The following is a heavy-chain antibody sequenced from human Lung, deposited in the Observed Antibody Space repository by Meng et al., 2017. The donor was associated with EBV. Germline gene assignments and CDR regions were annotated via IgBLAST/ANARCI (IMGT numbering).Heavy chain of an antibody. CDR1: GGTFRSDA. D-gene: IGHD3-10*01. J-gene: IGHJ4*02. CDR3: ASESGRGFTPDY. V-gene: IGHV1-69*01. CDR2: LIPMSGAP. Sequence: QVRLVESGAEVKKPGSSVKVSCKTSGGTFRSDAISWARRGPGQGLEWMGGLIPMSGAPHYAQKFQDRVTITADESTSTHYMDLSGLRSEDTAVYYCASESGRGFTPDYWGQGTLVTVSS.